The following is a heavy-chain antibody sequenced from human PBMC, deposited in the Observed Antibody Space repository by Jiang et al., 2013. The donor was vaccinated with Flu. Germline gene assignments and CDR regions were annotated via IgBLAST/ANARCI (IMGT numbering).Heavy chain of an antibody. CDR1: GYSFISYW. D-gene: IGHD6-13*01. CDR2: IYPGDSDT. Sequence: EKAGESLKISCKGSGYSFISYWIGWVRQMPGKGLEWMGIIYPGDSDTRYSPSFQGQVTISADKSISTAYLQWSSLKASDTAMYYCAKSPLAAAGTGPPDHWGQGTLVTVSS. CDR3: AKSPLAAAGTGPPDH. J-gene: IGHJ4*02. V-gene: IGHV5-51*03.